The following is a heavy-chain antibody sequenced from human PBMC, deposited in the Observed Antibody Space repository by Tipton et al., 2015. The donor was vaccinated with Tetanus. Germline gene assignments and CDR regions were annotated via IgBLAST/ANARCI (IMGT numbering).Heavy chain of an antibody. Sequence: SLRLSCAASGFTFDDYAMHWVRQAPGKGLEWVSGISWNSGSIGYADSVKGRFTISRDIAKKSLFLQMNSLRTEDTAVYFYARPGYSSSSPDYWGQGTLVTVSS. CDR2: ISWNSGSI. V-gene: IGHV3-9*01. D-gene: IGHD6-13*01. CDR1: GFTFDDYA. CDR3: ARPGYSSSSPDY. J-gene: IGHJ4*02.